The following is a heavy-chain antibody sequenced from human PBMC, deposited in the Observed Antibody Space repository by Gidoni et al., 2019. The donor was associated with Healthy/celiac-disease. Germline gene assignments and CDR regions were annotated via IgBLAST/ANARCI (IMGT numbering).Heavy chain of an antibody. CDR2: INAGNGNT. D-gene: IGHD3-16*02. Sequence: MGWINAGNGNTKYSQKFQGRVTITRDTSASTAYMELSSLRSEDTAVYYCARVVYDYVWGSYHYWGQGTLVTVSS. V-gene: IGHV1-3*01. CDR3: ARVVYDYVWGSYHY. J-gene: IGHJ4*02.